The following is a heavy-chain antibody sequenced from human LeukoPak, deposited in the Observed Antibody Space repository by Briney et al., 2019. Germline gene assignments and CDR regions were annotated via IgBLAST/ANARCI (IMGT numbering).Heavy chain of an antibody. CDR3: AKERIATIPGYYMDV. V-gene: IGHV3-21*01. CDR1: RFTFSSYT. CDR2: IDPSSTYI. Sequence: GGSLRLSCSASRFTFSSYTMNWVRQAPGKGLEWVSSIDPSSTYIYYADSVKGRFTISRDNAQNSLYLQMNSLRAEDTAVYYCAKERIATIPGYYMDVWGKGTTVTVSS. D-gene: IGHD6-13*01. J-gene: IGHJ6*03.